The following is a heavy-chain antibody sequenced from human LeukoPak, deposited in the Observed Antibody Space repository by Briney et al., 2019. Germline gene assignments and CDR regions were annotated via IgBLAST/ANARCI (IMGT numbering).Heavy chain of an antibody. D-gene: IGHD2-15*01. CDR2: IYYSGST. J-gene: IGHJ5*02. Sequence: SETLSLTCTVSGGSISSYYWSWIRQHPGKGLEWIGYIYYSGSTYYNPSLKSRVTISVDTSKNQFSLKLSSVTAADTAVYYCATEDMVDNWFAPGGQETLVSVSS. CDR3: ATEDMVDNWFAP. CDR1: GGSISSYY. V-gene: IGHV4-59*06.